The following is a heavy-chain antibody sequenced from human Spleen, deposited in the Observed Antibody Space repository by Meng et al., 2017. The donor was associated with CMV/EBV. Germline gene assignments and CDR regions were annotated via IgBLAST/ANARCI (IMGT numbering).Heavy chain of an antibody. CDR3: ARGGYYDSSGQNWFDP. D-gene: IGHD3-22*01. J-gene: IGHJ5*02. CDR2: ISYDGSNK. V-gene: IGHV3-30-3*01. CDR1: FNFSTYA. Sequence: FNFSTYAMHWVRQTPGKGLEWVAVISYDGSNKYYADSVKGRFTISRDNSKNTLHLQMNTLRAEDTALYYCARGGYYDSSGQNWFDPWGQGTLVTVSS.